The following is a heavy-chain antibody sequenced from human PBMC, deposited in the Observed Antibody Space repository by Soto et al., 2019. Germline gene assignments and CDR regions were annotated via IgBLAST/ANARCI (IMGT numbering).Heavy chain of an antibody. CDR3: ASRIEARPF. V-gene: IGHV4-38-2*01. CDR1: GDSITSIYH. J-gene: IGHJ4*02. CDR2: IYPTGNT. Sequence: SETLSLTCAVSGDSITSIYHWAWIRQPPGKGLEWIGEIYPTGNTNYNSSLKSRVTISVDTSKNQFSLELTSVTAADTAVYYCASRIEARPFWGQGTLVTVSS. D-gene: IGHD6-6*01.